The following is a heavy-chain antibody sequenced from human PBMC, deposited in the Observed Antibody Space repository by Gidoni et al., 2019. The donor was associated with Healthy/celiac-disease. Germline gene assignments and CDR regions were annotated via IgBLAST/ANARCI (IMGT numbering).Heavy chain of an antibody. D-gene: IGHD3-22*01. Sequence: EVQLVESGGGLVKPGGSLRLSCAASGFTFSSYSMNWVRQAPGKGLEWVSSISSSSSYIYYADSVKGRFTISRDNAKNSLYLQMNSLRAEDTAVYYCARDRESYYDSSGQSGYYYGMDVWGQGTTVTVSS. V-gene: IGHV3-21*01. CDR2: ISSSSSYI. CDR1: GFTFSSYS. J-gene: IGHJ6*02. CDR3: ARDRESYYDSSGQSGYYYGMDV.